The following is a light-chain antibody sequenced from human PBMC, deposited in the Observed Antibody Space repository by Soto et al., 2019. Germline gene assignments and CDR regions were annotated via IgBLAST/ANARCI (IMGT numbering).Light chain of an antibody. Sequence: EIVLTQSPGTLSLSPGERATLSCRASQSVSSSYLAWYQQKPGQAPRLLIYGASSRATGIPDRFSGSGSGTDFTLTISRLEPEDFAVYYCQQYGSSPTWTFGQGTMLEIK. CDR3: QQYGSSPTWT. J-gene: IGKJ1*01. CDR1: QSVSSSY. V-gene: IGKV3-20*01. CDR2: GAS.